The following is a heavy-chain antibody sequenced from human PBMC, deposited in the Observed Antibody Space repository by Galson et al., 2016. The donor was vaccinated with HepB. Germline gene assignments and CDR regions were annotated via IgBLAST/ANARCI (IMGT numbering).Heavy chain of an antibody. CDR2: ISLTTSDI. CDR1: GFTFRMYN. V-gene: IGHV3-48*01. J-gene: IGHJ4*02. D-gene: IGHD3-22*01. CDR3: ARDVNYYDSSTYSWTGYVFDY. Sequence: SLRLSCAVSGFTFRMYNMNWVRQAPGKGLEWVSHISLTTSDIFYADSVKGRFTISRDNAKGSLFLDMNNLRAEDPAVYYCARDVNYYDSSTYSWTGYVFDYWGQGTQVAVSS.